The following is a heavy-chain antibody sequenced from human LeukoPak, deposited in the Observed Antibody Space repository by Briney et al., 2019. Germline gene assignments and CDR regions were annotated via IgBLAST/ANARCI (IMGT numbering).Heavy chain of an antibody. J-gene: IGHJ4*02. CDR1: GFTFSSYA. CDR3: ARDGSGTLLYYFDY. CDR2: ISSSNSYI. Sequence: GGSLRLSCAASGFTFSSYAMHWVRQAPGKGLEWVSSISSSNSYIYYADSVKGRFTISRDNAKNSLYLQMNSLRAEDTAVYYCARDGSGTLLYYFDYWGQGTLVTVSS. D-gene: IGHD3-10*01. V-gene: IGHV3-21*01.